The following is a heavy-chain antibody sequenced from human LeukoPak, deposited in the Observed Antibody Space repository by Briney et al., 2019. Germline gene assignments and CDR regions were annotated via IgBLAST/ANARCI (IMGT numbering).Heavy chain of an antibody. CDR3: ARDGLVSGMDV. CDR1: GGSIGSGGYS. V-gene: IGHV4-30-2*01. J-gene: IGHJ6*02. CDR2: IYHSGST. D-gene: IGHD6-6*01. Sequence: SQTLSLTCAVSGGSIGSGGYSWSWIRQPPGKGLEWIGYIYHSGSTYYNPSLKSRVTISVDRSKNQFSLKLSSVTAAATAVYYCARDGLVSGMDVWGQGTTVTVSS.